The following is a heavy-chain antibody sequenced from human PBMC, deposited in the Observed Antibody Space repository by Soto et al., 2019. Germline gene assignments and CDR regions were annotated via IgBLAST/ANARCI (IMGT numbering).Heavy chain of an antibody. CDR3: ARGAGSGSNALGH. V-gene: IGHV3-66*01. CDR1: GFTVSNNY. CDR2: IQEGGSI. J-gene: IGHJ4*02. Sequence: EVLLEESGGGFVQPGGSLRLSCAASGFTVSNNYMTWVRQAPGKGLAWVAAIQEGGSISYADSVSDSFTISRDNSKNTVFLEMNTLRPEDTAVYFCARGAGSGSNALGHWGQGTLVTVSS. D-gene: IGHD3-10*01.